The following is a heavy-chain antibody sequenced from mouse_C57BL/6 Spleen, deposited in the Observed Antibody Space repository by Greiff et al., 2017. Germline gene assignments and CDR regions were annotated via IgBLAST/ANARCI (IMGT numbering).Heavy chain of an antibody. J-gene: IGHJ4*01. CDR1: GYTFTSYW. Sequence: VQLQQSGAELVKPGASVKMSCKASGYTFTSYWITWVKQRPGQGLEWIGDIYPGSGSTNYNEKFKSKATLTVDTSSSTAYMQLSSLTSEDSAVYYCARWGDSYAMDYWGQGTSVTVSS. CDR3: ARWGDSYAMDY. V-gene: IGHV1-55*01. CDR2: IYPGSGST.